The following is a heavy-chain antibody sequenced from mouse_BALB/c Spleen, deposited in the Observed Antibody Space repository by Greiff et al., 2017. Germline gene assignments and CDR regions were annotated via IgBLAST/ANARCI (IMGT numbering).Heavy chain of an antibody. CDR2: ISSGSSTI. Sequence: EVMLVESGGGLVKPGGSRKLSCAASGFTFSSFGMHWVRQAPEKGLEWVAYISSGSSTIYYADTVKGRFTISRDNPKNTLFLQMTSLGSEDTAMYYCASSYDYDMRYAMDYWGQGTSVTVSS. CDR1: GFTFSSFG. V-gene: IGHV5-17*02. CDR3: ASSYDYDMRYAMDY. D-gene: IGHD2-4*01. J-gene: IGHJ4*01.